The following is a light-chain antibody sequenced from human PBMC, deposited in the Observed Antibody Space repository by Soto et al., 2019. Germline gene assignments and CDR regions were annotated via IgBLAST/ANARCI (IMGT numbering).Light chain of an antibody. J-gene: IGKJ4*01. CDR2: GAS. Sequence: ERVTTQSPATLSVSPGERATLSCRASQSINRDLAWYVQKPGQAPRRVIYGASNRATGIPARFSGSGSGTDFTLTISSLEPEDFAVYYCQQRSNWPPQLTLGGGTKVDIK. V-gene: IGKV3-11*01. CDR1: QSINRD. CDR3: QQRSNWPPQLT.